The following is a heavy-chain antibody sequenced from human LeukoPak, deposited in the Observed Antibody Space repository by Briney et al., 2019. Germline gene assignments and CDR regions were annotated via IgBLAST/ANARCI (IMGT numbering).Heavy chain of an antibody. D-gene: IGHD3-3*01. CDR3: ARVEDGTFDY. CDR2: IYYSGST. J-gene: IGHJ4*02. V-gene: IGHV4-31*03. Sequence: PSQTLSLTCTVSGGSISSGGYYWSWIRQHPGKGLEWIGSIYYSGSTNYNPSLQGRVTISLDTSRNQFSLKLSSVTAADTAVYYCARVEDGTFDYWGQGTLVTVSS. CDR1: GGSISSGGYY.